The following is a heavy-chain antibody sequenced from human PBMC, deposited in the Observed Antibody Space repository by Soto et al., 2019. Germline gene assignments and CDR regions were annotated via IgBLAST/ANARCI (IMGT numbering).Heavy chain of an antibody. CDR3: AKYPYDILTGYFGNWCDP. D-gene: IGHD3-9*01. J-gene: IGHJ5*02. CDR2: ISGSGGGT. V-gene: IGHV3-23*01. Sequence: EVQLLESGGGLVQPGESLRLSCAASGFTFSTYAMTWVRQAPGKGLEWVSAISGSGGGTYYADSVKGRFTISRDNPKNTLYLQMNSLRAEDTAVYYCAKYPYDILTGYFGNWCDPWGQGTLVTVSS. CDR1: GFTFSTYA.